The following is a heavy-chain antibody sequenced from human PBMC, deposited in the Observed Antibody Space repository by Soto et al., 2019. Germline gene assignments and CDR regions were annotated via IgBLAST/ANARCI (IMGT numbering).Heavy chain of an antibody. Sequence: EVRLLESGGGLVQPGGSLRLSCAASGFTFSTYAISWVRQAPGKGLEWVSAISESSANTYYADSVKGRFTISRDNSENTVDLEMNSLRAEDTAIYYCVREAGVDVRKCFDSWGQGTLVTVSS. D-gene: IGHD2-8*01. CDR2: ISESSANT. CDR3: VREAGVDVRKCFDS. J-gene: IGHJ5*01. CDR1: GFTFSTYA. V-gene: IGHV3-23*01.